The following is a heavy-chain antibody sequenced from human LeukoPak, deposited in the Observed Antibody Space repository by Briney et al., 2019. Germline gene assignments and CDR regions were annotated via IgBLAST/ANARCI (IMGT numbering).Heavy chain of an antibody. J-gene: IGHJ4*02. CDR2: INPNSRGT. CDR1: VYTFTGYY. Sequence: ASVKVSCKASVYTFTGYYMHWVRQGPGQGLEWIGWINPNSRGTNYAQTFPGRATMTRNTSINTAYMDLSRLRSDDTPVYYCARYGSGGYSLYYWGQGTLVTVSS. CDR3: ARYGSGGYSLYY. V-gene: IGHV1-2*02. D-gene: IGHD3-10*01.